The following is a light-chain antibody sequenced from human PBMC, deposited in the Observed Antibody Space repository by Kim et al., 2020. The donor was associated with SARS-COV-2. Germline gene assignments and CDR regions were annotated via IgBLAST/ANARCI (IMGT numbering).Light chain of an antibody. Sequence: SVRDRVTLTSHASPDISNYVNWYQQKPGKAPNLLITDASNLQTGVPSRFNGRGSGTDYTFTISSLQPEDISTYCCQQYDSLPITFGQGTRLEIK. CDR1: PDISNY. CDR3: QQYDSLPIT. CDR2: DAS. J-gene: IGKJ5*01. V-gene: IGKV1-33*01.